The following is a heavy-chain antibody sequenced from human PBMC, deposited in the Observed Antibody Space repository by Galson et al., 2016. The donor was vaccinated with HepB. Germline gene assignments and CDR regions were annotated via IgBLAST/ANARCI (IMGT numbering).Heavy chain of an antibody. CDR1: GGSISVVGYF. J-gene: IGHJ4*02. CDR2: IHYSGNT. V-gene: IGHV4-31*03. CDR3: AREKDGHYFDY. Sequence: TLSLTCTVSGGSISVVGYFWSWIRQHPGKGLEWIGYIHYSGNTFYNPSLKSRVTISVYTSTNQFSLNLGSVTAADTAVYYCAREKDGHYFDYWGQGTLVTVSS.